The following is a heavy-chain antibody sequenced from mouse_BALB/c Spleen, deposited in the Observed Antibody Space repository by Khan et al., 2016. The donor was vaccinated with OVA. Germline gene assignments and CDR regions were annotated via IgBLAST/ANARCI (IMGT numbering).Heavy chain of an antibody. D-gene: IGHD6-1*01. J-gene: IGHJ4*01. CDR1: GFNIKDTY. V-gene: IGHV14-3*02. CDR2: IDPANGNT. CDR3: TISQLLYAMDY. Sequence: VQLQQPGAELVKPGASVKLSCTGSGFNIKDTYMHWAKQRPEQGLERIGRIDPANGNTKYDPKFQAKATLTADTPSHAAYLPLTSLTSEDTAVYYCTISQLLYAMDYWGQGTSVTVSS.